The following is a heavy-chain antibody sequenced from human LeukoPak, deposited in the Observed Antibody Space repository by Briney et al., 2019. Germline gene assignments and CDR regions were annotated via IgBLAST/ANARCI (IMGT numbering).Heavy chain of an antibody. D-gene: IGHD3-22*01. CDR1: GYTFTSYG. CDR3: ARAPSGYYQENRWSAEYFQH. Sequence: GASVKVSCKASGYTFTSYGISWVRQPPGPGLEWMGWISAYNGNTNYAQKLQGRVSMTTDTSTSTAYMELRSLRSDDTAVYYCARAPSGYYQENRWSAEYFQHWGQGTLVTVSS. V-gene: IGHV1-18*01. CDR2: ISAYNGNT. J-gene: IGHJ1*01.